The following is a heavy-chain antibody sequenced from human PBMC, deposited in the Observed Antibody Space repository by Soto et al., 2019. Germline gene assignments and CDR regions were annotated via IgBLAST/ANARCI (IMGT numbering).Heavy chain of an antibody. CDR1: GGSFSGYY. CDR2: INHSGST. CDR3: ARGMVRGVIPRLNWFDP. J-gene: IGHJ5*02. Sequence: QVQLQQWGAGLLKPSETLSLTCAVYGGSFSGYYWSWIHQPPGKGLEWIGEINHSGSTNYNPSLKSRVTISVDTSKNQFSLKLSSVTAADTAVYYCARGMVRGVIPRLNWFDPWGQGTLVTVSS. D-gene: IGHD3-10*01. V-gene: IGHV4-34*01.